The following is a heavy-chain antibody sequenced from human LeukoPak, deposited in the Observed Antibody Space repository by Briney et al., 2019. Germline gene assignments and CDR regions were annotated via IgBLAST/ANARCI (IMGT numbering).Heavy chain of an antibody. J-gene: IGHJ4*02. CDR3: ALRSSTSWCLRD. V-gene: IGHV3-53*01. CDR2: IYSGGNT. CDR1: GFTVSGNY. Sequence: GGSLRLSCAASGFTVSGNYMSWVRQAPGKGLEWVSVIYSGGNTYYADSVKGRFTISRDNSKNTLYLQMNSLRAEDTAVYYCALRSSTSWCLRDWGQGTLVTVSS. D-gene: IGHD2-2*01.